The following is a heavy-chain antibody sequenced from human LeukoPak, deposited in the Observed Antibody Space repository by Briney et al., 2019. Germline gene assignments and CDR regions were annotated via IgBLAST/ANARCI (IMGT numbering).Heavy chain of an antibody. CDR1: GYSFTSYW. J-gene: IGHJ6*02. CDR3: ARHGISGSYYYYGMDV. Sequence: GESLQISCKGSGYSFTSYWIGWVRQMPGKGLEWMGIIYPGDSDTRYSPSFQGQVTISADKSISTAYLQWSSLKASDTAMYHCARHGISGSYYYYGMDVWGQGTTVTVSS. CDR2: IYPGDSDT. V-gene: IGHV5-51*01. D-gene: IGHD1-26*01.